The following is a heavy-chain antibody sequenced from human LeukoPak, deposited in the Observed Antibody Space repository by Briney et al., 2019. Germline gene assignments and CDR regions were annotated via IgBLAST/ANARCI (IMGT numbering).Heavy chain of an antibody. V-gene: IGHV1-8*01. CDR3: AKSSGDYFFDY. CDR2: MNPNSGNA. CDR1: GYNFNNHD. D-gene: IGHD3-22*01. Sequence: ASVKVPCKASGYNFNNHDINWVRQATGQGLEWLGRMNPNSGNAGYAQKLQGRVTMTWDSSINTAYLEVTALRSDDTAVYYCAKSSGDYFFDYWGQGTLVTVSS. J-gene: IGHJ4*02.